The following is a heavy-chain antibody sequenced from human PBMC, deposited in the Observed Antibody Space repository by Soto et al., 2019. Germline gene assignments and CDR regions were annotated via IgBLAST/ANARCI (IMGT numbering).Heavy chain of an antibody. CDR3: SRDSREDGRGYHGYFQY. D-gene: IGHD3-22*01. J-gene: IGHJ1*01. CDR1: GITLSNAW. Sequence: PGGSLRLSCAASGITLSNAWMSWVRQAPGKGLEWVGRIKSKSDGGTTDYAAPVKGKFTISRDDSKNTLYLQMNSLKTEDTAVYYCSRDSREDGRGYHGYFQYWGQGTLVTVSS. CDR2: IKSKSDGGTT. V-gene: IGHV3-15*01.